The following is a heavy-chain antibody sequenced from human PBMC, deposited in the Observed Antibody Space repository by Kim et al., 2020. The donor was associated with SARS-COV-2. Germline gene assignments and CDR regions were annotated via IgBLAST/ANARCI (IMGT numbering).Heavy chain of an antibody. CDR3: ARDLGQQLDPYYYYGMDV. D-gene: IGHD6-13*01. CDR1: GYTFTSYY. Sequence: ASVKVSCKASGYTFTSYYMHWVRQAPGQGLEWMGIINHSGGSTSYAQKFQGRVTMTRDTSTSTVYMELSSLRSEDTAVYYCARDLGQQLDPYYYYGMDVWGQGTTVTVSS. J-gene: IGHJ6*02. V-gene: IGHV1-46*01. CDR2: INHSGGST.